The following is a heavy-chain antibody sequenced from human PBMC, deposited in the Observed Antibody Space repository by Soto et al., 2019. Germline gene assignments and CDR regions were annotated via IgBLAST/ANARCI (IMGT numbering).Heavy chain of an antibody. V-gene: IGHV3-66*01. CDR3: ARDPGDSDAFDI. Sequence: PGGSLRLSCVASGVTFSSYAMSWVRQAPGKGLEWVSVIYSGGSTYYADSVKGRFTISRDNSKNTLYLQMNSLRAEDTAVYYCARDPGDSDAFDIWGQGTMVTV. CDR1: GVTFSSYA. J-gene: IGHJ3*02. D-gene: IGHD2-21*02. CDR2: IYSGGST.